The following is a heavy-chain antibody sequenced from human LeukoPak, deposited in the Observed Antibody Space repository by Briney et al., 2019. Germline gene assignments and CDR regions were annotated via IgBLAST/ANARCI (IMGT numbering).Heavy chain of an antibody. J-gene: IGHJ6*03. CDR3: ASGRYSGYVIYGVTISNYMDV. CDR1: GSAFSGYT. Sequence: SVKVSCKASGSAFSGYTITWVRQAPGQGLEWMGGIIPIFGTANYAQKFQGRVTITTDESTSTAYMELSSLRSEDTAVYYCASGRYSGYVIYGVTISNYMDVWGKGTTVTVSS. D-gene: IGHD5-12*01. CDR2: IIPIFGTA. V-gene: IGHV1-69*05.